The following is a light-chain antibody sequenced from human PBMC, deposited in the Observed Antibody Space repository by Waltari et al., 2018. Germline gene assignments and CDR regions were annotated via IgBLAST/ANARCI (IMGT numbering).Light chain of an antibody. CDR3: MQATQWPYT. Sequence: DVVMTQSPLSLPVTLGQPASISCNSTQSLVHSDGNTYLNWFQQRPGHSPRRLIYKVSNRDFGVPDRFSGSGSGPDFTLKISRVEAGDVGAVYYCMQATQWPYTFGQGTKL. J-gene: IGKJ2*01. CDR1: QSLVHSDGNTY. CDR2: KVS. V-gene: IGKV2-30*02.